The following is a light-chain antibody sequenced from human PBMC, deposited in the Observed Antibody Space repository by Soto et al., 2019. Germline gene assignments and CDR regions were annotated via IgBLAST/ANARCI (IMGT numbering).Light chain of an antibody. CDR2: EVS. J-gene: IGLJ1*01. Sequence: QSALTQPASVSGSPGQSITISCTGTSSDVGGYNYVSWYQQHPGKAPKLMIYEVSNRPSGVSNRFSGSKSGNTASLTISGLQAEDEADYYCSSYTSRSTRDDVFGSGTKVTVL. CDR1: SSDVGGYNY. CDR3: SSYTSRSTRDDV. V-gene: IGLV2-14*01.